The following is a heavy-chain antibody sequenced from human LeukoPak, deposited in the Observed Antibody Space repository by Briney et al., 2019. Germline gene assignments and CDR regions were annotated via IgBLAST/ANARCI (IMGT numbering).Heavy chain of an antibody. V-gene: IGHV3-9*01. CDR2: ISWNSDNI. D-gene: IGHD3-10*01. Sequence: GRSLRLSCAASGFTFDDYAMHWVRQAPGKGLEWVSGISWNSDNIAYADSVKGRFTISRDNAKNSLYLQMNSLRPEDTALYYCAKDRTMVRGAVDYWGQGTLVTVSS. CDR3: AKDRTMVRGAVDY. J-gene: IGHJ4*02. CDR1: GFTFDDYA.